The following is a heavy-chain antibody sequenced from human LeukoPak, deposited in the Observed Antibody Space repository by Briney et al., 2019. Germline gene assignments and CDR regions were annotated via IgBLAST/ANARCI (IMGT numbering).Heavy chain of an antibody. CDR2: ISSSGSTI. J-gene: IGHJ4*02. Sequence: PGGSLRLSCAASGFTFSDYYMSWIRQAPGKGLEWVSYISSSGSTIYYADSVKGRFTISRDNAKNSLYLQMNSLRAEDTAVYYCARSPLSIEWELNDFDYWGQGTLVTVSS. D-gene: IGHD1-26*01. V-gene: IGHV3-11*04. CDR1: GFTFSDYY. CDR3: ARSPLSIEWELNDFDY.